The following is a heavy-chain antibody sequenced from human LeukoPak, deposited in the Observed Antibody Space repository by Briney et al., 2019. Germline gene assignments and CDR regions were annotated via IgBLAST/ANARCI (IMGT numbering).Heavy chain of an antibody. Sequence: PPGGSLRLSCAASGFTFSSYAMNWVRQAPGKGLEWVSTISGSDGSTYYADSVKGRLTISGDNSKNTLYLQMNSLRAEDTAVYYCAKSKVVAATMGRFDYWGQGTLVTVSS. D-gene: IGHD2-15*01. J-gene: IGHJ4*02. V-gene: IGHV3-23*01. CDR1: GFTFSSYA. CDR2: ISGSDGST. CDR3: AKSKVVAATMGRFDY.